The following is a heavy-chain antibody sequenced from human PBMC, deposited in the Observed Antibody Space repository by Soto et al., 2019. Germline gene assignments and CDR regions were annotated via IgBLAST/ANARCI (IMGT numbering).Heavy chain of an antibody. D-gene: IGHD3-22*01. Sequence: GGSLRLSCAASGFTFSNAWMSWVCQAPGKGLEWVGRIKSKTDGGTTDYAAPVKGRFTISRDDSKNTLYLQMNSLETEDTAVYYCTTGEVVVIDFDYWGQGTLVTVSS. CDR1: GFTFSNAW. V-gene: IGHV3-15*01. CDR2: IKSKTDGGTT. J-gene: IGHJ4*02. CDR3: TTGEVVVIDFDY.